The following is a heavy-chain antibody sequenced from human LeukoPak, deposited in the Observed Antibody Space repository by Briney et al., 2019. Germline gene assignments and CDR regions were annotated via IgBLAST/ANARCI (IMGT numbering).Heavy chain of an antibody. CDR1: GGSISSGSYY. CDR2: IYYSGST. J-gene: IGHJ3*02. D-gene: IGHD3-10*01. V-gene: IGHV4-61*01. CDR3: ARGLLWIDAFDI. Sequence: SETLSLTCTVSGGSISSGSYYWSWIRQPAGKGLEWIGYIYYSGSTNYNPSLKSRVTISVDTSKNQFSLKLSSVTAADTAVYYCARGLLWIDAFDIWGQGTMVTVSS.